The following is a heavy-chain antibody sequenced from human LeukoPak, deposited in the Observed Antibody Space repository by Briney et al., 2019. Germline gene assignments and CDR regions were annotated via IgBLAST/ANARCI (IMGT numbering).Heavy chain of an antibody. D-gene: IGHD5-24*01. CDR3: ARDSPTPGMPTMSL. Sequence: PGGSLRLSCAASGFTFSSYWMSWVRQAPGKGLEWVANIKQDESEKYYVDSVKGRFTISRDNAKNSLYLQMNSLRAEDTAVYYCARDSPTPGMPTMSLWGQGTLVTVSS. V-gene: IGHV3-7*01. CDR1: GFTFSSYW. J-gene: IGHJ4*02. CDR2: IKQDESEK.